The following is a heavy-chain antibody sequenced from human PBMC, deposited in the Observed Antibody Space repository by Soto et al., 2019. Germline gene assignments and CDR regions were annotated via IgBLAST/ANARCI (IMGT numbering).Heavy chain of an antibody. V-gene: IGHV1-46*01. D-gene: IGHD2-2*02. CDR1: GYTFTSYY. J-gene: IGHJ3*02. CDR3: ARTYCSSTSCYRAFDI. CDR2: INPSGGST. Sequence: AASVKVSCKASGYTFTSYYMHWVRQAPGQGLEWMGIINPSGGSTSYAQKFQGRVTITRDTSASTAYMELSSLRSEDTAVYYCARTYCSSTSCYRAFDIWGQGTMVTVSS.